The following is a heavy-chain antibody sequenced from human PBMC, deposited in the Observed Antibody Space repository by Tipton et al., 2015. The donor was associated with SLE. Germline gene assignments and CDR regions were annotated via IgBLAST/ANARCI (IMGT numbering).Heavy chain of an antibody. V-gene: IGHV3-11*04. CDR2: ISSSGSTI. CDR1: GFTFSDYY. D-gene: IGHD6-13*01. J-gene: IGHJ4*02. Sequence: SLRLSCAASGFTFSDYYMSWIRQAPGKGLEWVSYISSSGSTIYYADSVKGRFTISRDNAKNSLYLQMNSLRAEDTAVYYCARRQAADLLVFDYWGQGTLVTVSS. CDR3: ARRQAADLLVFDY.